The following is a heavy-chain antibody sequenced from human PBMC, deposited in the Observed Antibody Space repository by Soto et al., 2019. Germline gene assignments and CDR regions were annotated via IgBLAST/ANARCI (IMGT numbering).Heavy chain of an antibody. D-gene: IGHD4-17*01. Sequence: QVQLVQSGAEVKKPGSSVKVSCKASGGTFSSYTISWVRQAPGQGLEWMGRIIPILGIANYAQKFQGRVTITADKSTSTAYMGRSSLRSEDTAVYYCAPLCMTTVTTGPDYWGQGTLVTVSS. V-gene: IGHV1-69*02. J-gene: IGHJ4*02. CDR2: IIPILGIA. CDR3: APLCMTTVTTGPDY. CDR1: GGTFSSYT.